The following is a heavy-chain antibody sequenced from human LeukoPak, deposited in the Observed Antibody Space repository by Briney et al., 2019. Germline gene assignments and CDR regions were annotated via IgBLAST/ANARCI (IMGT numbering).Heavy chain of an antibody. J-gene: IGHJ5*02. CDR2: ISSSSSYI. D-gene: IGHD6-19*01. V-gene: IGHV3-21*01. CDR3: AREKYSSGWSIDP. Sequence: GGSLRLSCAASGFTFSSYSMNWVRQAPGKGLEWVSSISSSSSYIYYADSVKGRFTISRDNAKNSLYLQMNSLRAEDTAVYYCAREKYSSGWSIDPWGQGTLVTVSS. CDR1: GFTFSSYS.